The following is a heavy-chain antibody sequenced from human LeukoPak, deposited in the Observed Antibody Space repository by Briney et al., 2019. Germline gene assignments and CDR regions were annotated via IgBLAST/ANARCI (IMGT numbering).Heavy chain of an antibody. V-gene: IGHV3-66*01. D-gene: IGHD6-13*01. CDR1: GFTVSNNF. CDR2: IYSGGNI. J-gene: IGHJ4*02. CDR3: AREIPGYSSSWYAPRD. Sequence: GGSLRLSCVVSGFTVSNNFMTWVRQAPGKGLEWVSLIYSGGNIYYADSVKGRFTISRDGSKNTLYLQMNSLRAEDTAVYYCAREIPGYSSSWYAPRDWGQGTLVTVSS.